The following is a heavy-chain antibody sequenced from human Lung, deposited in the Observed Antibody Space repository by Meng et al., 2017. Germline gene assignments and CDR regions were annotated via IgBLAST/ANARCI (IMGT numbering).Heavy chain of an antibody. CDR2: IYNSGST. CDR3: ARGQKGYFDL. CDR1: GGSISSSNYY. Sequence: PLQESGPGLVKPSETLSLTCTVSGGSISSSNYYWSWIRQPPGKGLEWSGHIYNSGSTYYNPSLKSRITISVDTSKNQFSLKLSSVTAADTAVYYCARGQKGYFDLWGRGTLVTVSS. J-gene: IGHJ2*01. V-gene: IGHV4-30-4*01.